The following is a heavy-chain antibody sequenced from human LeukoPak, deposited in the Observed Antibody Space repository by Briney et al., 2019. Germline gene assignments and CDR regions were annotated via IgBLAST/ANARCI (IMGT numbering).Heavy chain of an antibody. V-gene: IGHV3-66*01. CDR3: ARDGDYYDSSGYPPDAFDI. Sequence: GGSLRLSCAASGFTVSSNYMSWVRQAPGKGLERVSVIYSGGSTYYADSVKGRFTISRDNSKNTLYLQMNSLRAEDTAVYYCARDGDYYDSSGYPPDAFDIWGQGTMVTVSS. J-gene: IGHJ3*02. D-gene: IGHD3-22*01. CDR2: IYSGGST. CDR1: GFTVSSNY.